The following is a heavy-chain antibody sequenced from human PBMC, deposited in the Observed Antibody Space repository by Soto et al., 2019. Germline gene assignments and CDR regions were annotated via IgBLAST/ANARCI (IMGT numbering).Heavy chain of an antibody. D-gene: IGHD3-16*02. CDR2: ISSSSSYI. CDR1: GFTFSSYS. V-gene: IGHV3-21*01. J-gene: IGHJ6*02. Sequence: EVQLVESGGGLVKPGGSLRLSCAASGFTFSSYSMNWVRQAPGKGLEWVSSISSSSSYIYYADSVKGRFTISRDNAKNSLYLQMNSLRAEDTAVYYCARDLIARCPRCVDYYDGMDVWGQGTTVTVSS. CDR3: ARDLIARCPRCVDYYDGMDV.